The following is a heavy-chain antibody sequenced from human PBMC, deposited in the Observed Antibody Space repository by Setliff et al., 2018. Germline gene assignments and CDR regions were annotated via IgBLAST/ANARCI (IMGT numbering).Heavy chain of an antibody. Sequence: SGPTLVNPTQTLTLTCTFSGFSLSTEGVSVGWIRQPPGKALEWPARIYWDDDKRYSPSLKSSLTITKDTSKNQVVLTMTNMYPVATATYYCAHMGDAFDICGQGTMVTVSS. CDR3: AHMGDAFDI. J-gene: IGHJ3*02. CDR1: GFSLSTEGVS. V-gene: IGHV2-5*02. CDR2: IYWDDDK.